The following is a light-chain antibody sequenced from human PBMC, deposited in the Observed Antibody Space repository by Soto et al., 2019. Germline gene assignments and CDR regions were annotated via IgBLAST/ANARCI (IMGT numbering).Light chain of an antibody. J-gene: IGKJ3*01. CDR1: QGISSS. CDR2: DAS. V-gene: IGKV1-13*02. CDR3: QQFNRYPHEGFT. Sequence: AIQLTQSPSSLSVSVGDRVTITCRASQGISSSLSWYQQKPGKAPKLLIYDASSLESGVPSRFSGSGSGTDFTLTTSSLQPEDFAAYYCQQFNRYPHEGFTFGPGTKVDIK.